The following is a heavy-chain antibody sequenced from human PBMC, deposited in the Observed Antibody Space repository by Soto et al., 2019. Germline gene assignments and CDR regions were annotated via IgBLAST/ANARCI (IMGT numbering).Heavy chain of an antibody. CDR2: VSATGGTP. V-gene: IGHV3-23*01. Sequence: GGSLRLSCAASGFTFSRYAMTWVRQAPGKGLEWVSTVSATGGTPYYADSVKGRFTISRDNSPNTLYLQMNSLRAEDTAVYYCAKLTGYRFVDYWGQGTLVTVSS. J-gene: IGHJ4*02. CDR1: GFTFSRYA. CDR3: AKLTGYRFVDY. D-gene: IGHD3-9*01.